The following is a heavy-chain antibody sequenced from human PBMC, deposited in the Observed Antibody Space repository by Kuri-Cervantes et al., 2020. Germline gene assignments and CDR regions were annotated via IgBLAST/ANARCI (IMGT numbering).Heavy chain of an antibody. CDR2: IVVGSGNT. V-gene: IGHV1-58*01. CDR1: GFTSTRSA. J-gene: IGHJ4*02. CDR3: ARATQSYSSGWYKDLDY. Sequence: SVKVSCKASGFTSTRSAVQWVRQARGQRLEWIGWIVVGSGNTDYAQKLQGRVTMTTDTSTSTAYMELRSLRSDDTAVYYCARATQSYSSGWYKDLDYWGQGTLVTVSS. D-gene: IGHD6-19*01.